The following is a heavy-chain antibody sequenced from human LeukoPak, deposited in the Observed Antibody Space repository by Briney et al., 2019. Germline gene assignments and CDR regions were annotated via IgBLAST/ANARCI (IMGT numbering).Heavy chain of an antibody. Sequence: GGSLRLSCAASGFTFSNYNMNWVRQTPGKGLEWVSGINWNGGSTGYADSVEGRFTISRDNAKNSLYLQMDSLRAEDTAVYYCARDPYSGGYGAYYYYMDVWGKGTTVTVSS. CDR1: GFTFSNYN. J-gene: IGHJ6*03. CDR3: ARDPYSGGYGAYYYYMDV. CDR2: INWNGGST. V-gene: IGHV3-20*04. D-gene: IGHD1-26*01.